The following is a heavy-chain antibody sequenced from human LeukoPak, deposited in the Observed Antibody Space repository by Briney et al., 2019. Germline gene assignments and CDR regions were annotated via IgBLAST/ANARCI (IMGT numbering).Heavy chain of an antibody. CDR1: GYTFTGYY. V-gene: IGHV1-2*02. J-gene: IGHJ5*02. Sequence: ASVQVSCKASGYTFTGYYMHWVRQAPGQGLEWMGWINPNNDARNYAQKFQGRVPMTSDTSIKTAYMEVSRLTSDDTAMFYCARAQSYFNYFDPWGQGTQVTVSS. CDR2: INPNNDAR. D-gene: IGHD2/OR15-2a*01. CDR3: ARAQSYFNYFDP.